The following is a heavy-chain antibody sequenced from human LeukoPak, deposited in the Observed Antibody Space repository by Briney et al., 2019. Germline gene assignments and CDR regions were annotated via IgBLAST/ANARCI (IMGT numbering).Heavy chain of an antibody. D-gene: IGHD6-13*01. CDR1: GFTFSSYS. CDR3: ARVKKPGKTIAAAGSD. V-gene: IGHV3-48*04. CDR2: ISSSSSTI. Sequence: PGGSLRLSCAASGFTFSSYSMNWVRQAPGKGLEWVSYISSSSSTIYYADSVKGRFTISRDNAKNTLYLQMNSLRAEDTAVYYCARVKKPGKTIAAAGSDWGQGTLVTVSS. J-gene: IGHJ4*02.